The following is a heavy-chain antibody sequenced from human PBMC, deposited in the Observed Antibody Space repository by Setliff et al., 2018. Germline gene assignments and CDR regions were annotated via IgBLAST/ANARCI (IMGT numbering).Heavy chain of an antibody. Sequence: GESLKISCAVSGFTLSAYAMSWVRQAPGKGLEWVSVIYSGDRSTFYTDSVKGRFTISRDSSKNTLYLQMNSLRAEDTAVYYCAKPQLELRWGFESWGQGTLVNVSS. CDR1: GFTLSAYA. V-gene: IGHV3-23*03. CDR3: AKPQLELRWGFES. J-gene: IGHJ4*02. D-gene: IGHD1-7*01. CDR2: IYSGDRST.